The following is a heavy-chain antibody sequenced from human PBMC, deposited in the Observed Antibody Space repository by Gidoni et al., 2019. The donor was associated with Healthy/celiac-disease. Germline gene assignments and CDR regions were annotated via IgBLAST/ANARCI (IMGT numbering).Heavy chain of an antibody. CDR2: ISYDGSNK. CDR1: GFTFSSYG. Sequence: QVQLVESGGGVVQPGRSLRLSCAASGFTFSSYGMHWVRQAPGKGLEWVAVISYDGSNKYYADSVKGRFTISRDNSKNTLYLQMNSLRAEDTAVYYCAKGAEHIEGGRGSGMDVWGQGTTVTVSS. J-gene: IGHJ6*02. CDR3: AKGAEHIEGGRGSGMDV. V-gene: IGHV3-30*18. D-gene: IGHD2-21*01.